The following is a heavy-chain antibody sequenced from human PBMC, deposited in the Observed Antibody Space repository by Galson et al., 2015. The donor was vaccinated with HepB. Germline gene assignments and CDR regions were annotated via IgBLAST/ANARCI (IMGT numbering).Heavy chain of an antibody. Sequence: SLRLSCAASGFTFSSYALHWVRQAPGKGLEWVAVISYDGTNKHYAESVKGRFTISRDNSKNTLYLQMNSPRGEDTAVYYCARVPHSSSLSGYYHYGMDVWGRGTTVTVSS. CDR2: ISYDGTNK. V-gene: IGHV3-30-3*01. D-gene: IGHD6-6*01. CDR1: GFTFSSYA. CDR3: ARVPHSSSLSGYYHYGMDV. J-gene: IGHJ6*02.